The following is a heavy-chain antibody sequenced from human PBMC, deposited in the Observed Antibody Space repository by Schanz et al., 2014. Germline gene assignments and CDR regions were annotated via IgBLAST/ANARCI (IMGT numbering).Heavy chain of an antibody. CDR3: AKQIHYDILTVTRN. J-gene: IGHJ4*02. Sequence: GQLLESGGGLIQPGGSLSLSCAASGFTFSSYAMSWVRQAPGKGLEWVAVISYDGSNKYYADSVKGRFTISRDNSKNTLYLQMNSLRAEDTAVYYCAKQIHYDILTVTRNWGQGTLVTVSS. CDR1: GFTFSSYA. CDR2: ISYDGSNK. D-gene: IGHD3-9*01. V-gene: IGHV3-30-3*01.